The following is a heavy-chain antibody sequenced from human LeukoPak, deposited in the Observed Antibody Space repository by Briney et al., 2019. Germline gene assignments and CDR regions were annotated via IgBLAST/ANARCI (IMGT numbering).Heavy chain of an antibody. CDR3: ARGVYIAAAQYGY. Sequence: PSETLSLTCTVSGDSITSNYWSWIRQPPGKGLEWIGYLRYTGSMKHNSSLKGRVTLSLDTSKNQFSLILSSVTAADTAMYYCARGVYIAAAQYGYWGQGTLVTVSS. D-gene: IGHD6-13*01. CDR2: LRYTGSM. J-gene: IGHJ4*02. V-gene: IGHV4-59*01. CDR1: GDSITSNY.